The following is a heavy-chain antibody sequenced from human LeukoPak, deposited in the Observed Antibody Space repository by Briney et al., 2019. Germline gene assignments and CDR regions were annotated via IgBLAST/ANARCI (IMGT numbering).Heavy chain of an antibody. CDR3: SKDEATSGGGLAS. D-gene: IGHD3-16*01. Sequence: GGSLRLSCAASGFTVSCTHMNWVRQAPGKGLEWVSAMYTGGTTYYAESVMGGFTVSRRASRNPLLLHMNNLRPDDTANYYCSKDEATSGGGLASGGEGTLVIVSS. CDR1: GFTVSCTH. V-gene: IGHV3-53*01. CDR2: MYTGGTT. J-gene: IGHJ5*01.